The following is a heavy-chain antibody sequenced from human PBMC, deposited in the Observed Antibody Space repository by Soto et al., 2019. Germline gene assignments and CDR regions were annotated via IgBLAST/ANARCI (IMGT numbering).Heavy chain of an antibody. CDR1: GGIFSTYA. D-gene: IGHD3-10*01. CDR3: ARDRDDYGSGNYYNRIDF. V-gene: IGHV1-69*01. J-gene: IGHJ4*02. CDR2: IIPLFGTP. Sequence: QVQLVQSGAEVKKPGSSVKVSCTASGGIFSTYAISWLRQAPGQGLEWMGGIIPLFGTPNYAQRFQGRVNIPADESTSTAYMELSRLRSEDTAVYYCARDRDDYGSGNYYNRIDFWGQGTLVTVSS.